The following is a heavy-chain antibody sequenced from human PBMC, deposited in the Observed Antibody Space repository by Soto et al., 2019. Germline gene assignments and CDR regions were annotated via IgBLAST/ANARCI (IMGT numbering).Heavy chain of an antibody. V-gene: IGHV3-33*01. Sequence: QVQLVESGGGVVQPGRSLRLSCAASGFMFSNHGMHWVCQAPGKGLEWVAVIWSDGNNRYYADSVKGRFTIARDNSKNTVYLKMNSLRAEDTAVYYCVRGDNWNDEASDYWGQGTLVTVSS. CDR3: VRGDNWNDEASDY. CDR2: IWSDGNNR. J-gene: IGHJ4*02. D-gene: IGHD1-1*01. CDR1: GFMFSNHG.